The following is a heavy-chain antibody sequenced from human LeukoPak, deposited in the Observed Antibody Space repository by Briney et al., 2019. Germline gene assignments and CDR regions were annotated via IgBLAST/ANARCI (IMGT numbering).Heavy chain of an antibody. D-gene: IGHD4-17*01. CDR2: INPSGDGT. J-gene: IGHJ4*02. Sequence: ASVKVSCKASGHTFTTYYVHLVRQAPGQGLEWMGVINPSGDGTNYPQRFQGRVTMTTERSTTTAYMELRSLRSDDTAMYYCARTPVGFNTVTATDVRYWGQGTLVTVSS. V-gene: IGHV1-46*01. CDR3: ARTPVGFNTVTATDVRY. CDR1: GHTFTTYY.